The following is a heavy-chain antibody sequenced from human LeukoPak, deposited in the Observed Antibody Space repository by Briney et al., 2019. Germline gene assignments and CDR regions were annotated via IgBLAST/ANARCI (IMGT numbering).Heavy chain of an antibody. J-gene: IGHJ4*02. V-gene: IGHV3-23*01. CDR3: ARVRWGDYTFDY. CDR1: GFTFSSYA. D-gene: IGHD4-17*01. Sequence: GGSLRLSCAASGFTFSSYAMSWVRQAPGKGLEWVSAISGSGGSTYYADSVKGRFTISRDNAKNSLYLQMNSLRAEDTAVYYCARVRWGDYTFDYWGQGTLVTVSS. CDR2: ISGSGGST.